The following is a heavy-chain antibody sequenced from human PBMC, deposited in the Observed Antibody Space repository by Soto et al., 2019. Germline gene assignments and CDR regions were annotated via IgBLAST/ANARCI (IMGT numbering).Heavy chain of an antibody. D-gene: IGHD6-19*01. CDR3: ARAVAVPADFDY. Sequence: QVQLVQSGAEEKKPGASVKVSCKASGYTFTTYAMHWVRQAPGQRLEWMGWINAGNGNTKYSQRFQGRVTVTRDTSASTAYMELSSLRSEDTAVYYCARAVAVPADFDYWGQGTLVTVSS. J-gene: IGHJ4*02. CDR1: GYTFTTYA. CDR2: INAGNGNT. V-gene: IGHV1-3*05.